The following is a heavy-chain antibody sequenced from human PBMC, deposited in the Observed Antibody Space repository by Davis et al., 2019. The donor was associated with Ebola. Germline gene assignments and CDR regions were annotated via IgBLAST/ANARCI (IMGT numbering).Heavy chain of an antibody. J-gene: IGHJ6*02. V-gene: IGHV4-34*01. CDR2: INHSGIT. CDR3: ARQTIFGVVTYYYYGMDV. CDR1: GGSFSGYY. D-gene: IGHD3-3*01. Sequence: SETLSLTCALYGGSFSGYYWSWIRQPPGNGLAWIGEINHSGITNYNPSLKSRVTITVDTSKNQFSLKLSSVTDADTAVYYCARQTIFGVVTYYYYGMDVWGQGTTVTVSS.